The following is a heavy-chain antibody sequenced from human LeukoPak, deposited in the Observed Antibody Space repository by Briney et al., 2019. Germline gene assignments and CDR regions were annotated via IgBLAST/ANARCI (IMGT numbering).Heavy chain of an antibody. CDR2: VDPEDGET. V-gene: IGHV1-69-2*01. J-gene: IGHJ5*02. CDR1: GYTFTDYY. D-gene: IGHD1-26*01. Sequence: ASVKISCKVSGYTFTDYYMHWVQQAPGEGLEWMGLVDPEDGETIYAEKFQGRVTITADTSTDTAYMELSSLRSEDTAVYYCARDRGSGSYYRRFWFDPWGQGTLVTVSS. CDR3: ARDRGSGSYYRRFWFDP.